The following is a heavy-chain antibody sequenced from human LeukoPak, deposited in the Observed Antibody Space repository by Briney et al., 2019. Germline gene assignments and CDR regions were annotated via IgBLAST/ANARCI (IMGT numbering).Heavy chain of an antibody. J-gene: IGHJ4*02. CDR3: AKGRGYLMTTATSDY. Sequence: LAGGSLRLSCAASGFTFSSYAMSWVRQAPGKGLEWVSAISGSGGSTYYADSVKGRFTISRDNSKNTLYLQMNSLRAEDTAVYYCAKGRGYLMTTATSDYWGQGTLVTVSS. CDR2: ISGSGGST. CDR1: GFTFSSYA. V-gene: IGHV3-23*01. D-gene: IGHD4-4*01.